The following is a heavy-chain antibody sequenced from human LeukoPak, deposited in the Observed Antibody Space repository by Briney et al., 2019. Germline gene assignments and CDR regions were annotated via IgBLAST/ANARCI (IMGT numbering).Heavy chain of an antibody. CDR3: ARVYDSIYFDF. CDR2: VYASGST. D-gene: IGHD3-22*01. V-gene: IGHV4-4*07. Sequence: PSETPSLTCTVSGDSISSYYWSWIRQPAGKGLEWIGRVYASGSTNYNPSLKSRVTMSVDTSKNQFSLKLSSVTAADTAVYYCARVYDSIYFDFWGQGTLVTVSS. CDR1: GDSISSYY. J-gene: IGHJ4*02.